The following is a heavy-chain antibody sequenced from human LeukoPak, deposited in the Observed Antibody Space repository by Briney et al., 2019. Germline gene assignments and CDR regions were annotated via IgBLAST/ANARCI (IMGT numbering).Heavy chain of an antibody. CDR3: ARDKQHSYGRYFDH. V-gene: IGHV4-4*08. Sequence: SETLSLTCTVSGDFISTYHWNWIRKPPGKGLEWIGYMQSTGNSKYNPSLKSRVNIFVDTSKNQAALILRSVTAEDTAVYYCARDKQHSYGRYFDHWGQGALVTVSS. CDR2: MQSTGNS. D-gene: IGHD3-16*01. J-gene: IGHJ4*02. CDR1: GDFISTYH.